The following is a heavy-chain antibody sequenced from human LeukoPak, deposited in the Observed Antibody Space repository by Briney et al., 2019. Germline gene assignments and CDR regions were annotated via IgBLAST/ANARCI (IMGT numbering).Heavy chain of an antibody. CDR1: GYTFTSCD. CDR3: AGGSRGAAAADDPFDI. D-gene: IGHD6-13*01. CDR2: MDPNNGNI. Sequence: ASVKVSCKASGYTFTSCDINWVRQATGQGLEWMGWMDPNNGNIGYAQRFQGRVTMTRDTSIDTAYMELGSLTSEDTAVYYCAGGSRGAAAADDPFDIWGQGTMVTVSS. V-gene: IGHV1-8*01. J-gene: IGHJ3*02.